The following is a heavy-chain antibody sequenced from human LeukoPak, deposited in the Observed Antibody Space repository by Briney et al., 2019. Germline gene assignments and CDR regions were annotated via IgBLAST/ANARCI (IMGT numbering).Heavy chain of an antibody. J-gene: IGHJ4*02. CDR1: GFAFSNYW. Sequence: RGSLRLSCEASGFAFSNYWMTWVRQAPGKGLEWVADINQNGGQSYYVDSVKGRFTLSRDNAENSLFLQLNSLRAEDTAVYYCVKDSGWYCLDYWGQGITVIVSS. CDR3: VKDSGWYCLDY. CDR2: INQNGGQS. V-gene: IGHV3-7*03. D-gene: IGHD6-13*01.